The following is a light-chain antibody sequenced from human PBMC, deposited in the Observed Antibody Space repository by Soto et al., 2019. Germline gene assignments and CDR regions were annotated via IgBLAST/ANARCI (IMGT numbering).Light chain of an antibody. V-gene: IGLV2-8*01. CDR3: KSYAGSNSYG. CDR2: EVV. CDR1: KNDIGVYDF. J-gene: IGLJ1*01. Sequence: QSALTQPTSASWSPGQTATISCTGTKNDIGVYDFVSWYQHHPGKAPRLIIYEVVQRPSGVPDRCSGSKSGNTASLTVYRLQAADEADYFCKSYAGSNSYGFGSGTKGNVL.